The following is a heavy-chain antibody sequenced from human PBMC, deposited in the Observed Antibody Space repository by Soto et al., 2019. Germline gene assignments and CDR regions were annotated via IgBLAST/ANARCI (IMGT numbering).Heavy chain of an antibody. CDR3: ARGGDYGAVYYFDY. V-gene: IGHV1-69*13. CDR1: GGTFSSYA. Sequence: ASVKVSCKASGGTFSSYAISWVRQAPGQGLEWMGGIIPIFGTANYAQKFQGRVTITADESTSTAYMELSSLRSEDTAVYYCARGGDYGAVYYFDYWGQGTLVTVSS. J-gene: IGHJ4*02. D-gene: IGHD4-17*01. CDR2: IIPIFGTA.